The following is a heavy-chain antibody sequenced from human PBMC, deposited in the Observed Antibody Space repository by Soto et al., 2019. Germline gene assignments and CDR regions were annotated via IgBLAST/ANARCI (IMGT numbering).Heavy chain of an antibody. CDR3: TTFARYYYGSGDY. Sequence: EVQLVESGGGLVKPGGSLRLSCAASGFTFSNAWMSWVRQAPGKGLEWVGRIKSKTAGGTTDYAAPVKGRFTISRDDSKNTLYLQMNSLKTEDTAVYYCTTFARYYYGSGDYWGQGTLVTVSS. D-gene: IGHD3-10*01. J-gene: IGHJ4*02. V-gene: IGHV3-15*01. CDR2: IKSKTAGGTT. CDR1: GFTFSNAW.